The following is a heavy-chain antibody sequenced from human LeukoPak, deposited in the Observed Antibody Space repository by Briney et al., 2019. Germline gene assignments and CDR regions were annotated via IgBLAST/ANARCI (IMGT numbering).Heavy chain of an antibody. Sequence: PGRSLRLSCAASGFTFDDYAMHWVRQAPGKGLEWVSGISWNSGSIGYADSVKGRFTISRDNAKNSLYLQMNSLRAEDTALYYCAKTKWVYFDYWGQGTLVTVSS. J-gene: IGHJ4*02. V-gene: IGHV3-9*01. CDR3: AKTKWVYFDY. CDR1: GFTFDDYA. CDR2: ISWNSGSI. D-gene: IGHD2-8*01.